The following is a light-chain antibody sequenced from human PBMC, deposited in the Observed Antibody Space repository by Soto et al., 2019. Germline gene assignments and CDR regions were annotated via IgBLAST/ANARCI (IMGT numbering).Light chain of an antibody. J-gene: IGKJ4*01. CDR2: AAS. Sequence: EIQMTKSPSSLSASVGDRVTITCRASQVISNYLAWYQQKSGKDPKLLIYAASTLQSGVPSRFSGSGSGTDFTLTISSLQPEDVATYYCQKYNSAPLTFGGGTKVDI. V-gene: IGKV1-27*01. CDR3: QKYNSAPLT. CDR1: QVISNY.